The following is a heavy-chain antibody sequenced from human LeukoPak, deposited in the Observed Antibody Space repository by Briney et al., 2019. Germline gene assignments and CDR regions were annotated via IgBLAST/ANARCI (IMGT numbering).Heavy chain of an antibody. D-gene: IGHD3-22*01. V-gene: IGHV1-18*01. Sequence: GASVKVSFKTSGYTFSSHGITWVRQAPGQGREWMGWISANSGKTYYAQKVQGRVTMTTDTSTSTAYMELRSLRSNDTAVYSCARPNNYYDDNGYYNYFDPWGQGNLVTVSS. CDR3: ARPNNYYDDNGYYNYFDP. CDR1: GYTFSSHG. J-gene: IGHJ5*02. CDR2: ISANSGKT.